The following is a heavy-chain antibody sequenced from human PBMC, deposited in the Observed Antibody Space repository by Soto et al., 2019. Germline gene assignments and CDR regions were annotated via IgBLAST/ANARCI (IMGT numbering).Heavy chain of an antibody. D-gene: IGHD5-12*01. CDR1: GGTFSSYS. Sequence: SVKVSSKASGGTFSSYSISWVRQAPGPALVWMGGIIPIFGTANYAQKLQGRVTITAGESTSTAYMELSSRRSEDTAVYYSARRHKRAYVEMATIVPDYCYYGMDVWGKGTTVTVAS. CDR2: IIPIFGTA. J-gene: IGHJ6*01. V-gene: IGHV1-69*13. CDR3: ARRHKRAYVEMATIVPDYCYYGMDV.